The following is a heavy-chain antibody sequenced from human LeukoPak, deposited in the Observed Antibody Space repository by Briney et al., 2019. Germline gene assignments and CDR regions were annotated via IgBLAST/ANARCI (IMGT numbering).Heavy chain of an antibody. V-gene: IGHV1-2*02. CDR1: GYTFTGYY. CDR2: INPNSGGT. J-gene: IGHJ4*02. Sequence: GASVKVSCKASGYTFTGYYMHWVRQAPGQGLEWMGWINPNSGGTNYAQKFQGRVTMTRDTSISTAYMELSRLRSDDTAVYYCARRRNIAVAGMGYWGQGTLVTVSS. CDR3: ARRRNIAVAGMGY. D-gene: IGHD6-19*01.